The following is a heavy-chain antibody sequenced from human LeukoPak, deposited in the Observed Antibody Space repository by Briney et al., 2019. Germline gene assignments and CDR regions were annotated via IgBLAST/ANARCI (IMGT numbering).Heavy chain of an antibody. D-gene: IGHD3-22*01. CDR3: TRTANYYDTILGYFDY. Sequence: GGSLRLSCTAAGFTFGDYAMSWFRQAPGKGLEWVGFIRSKAYGGTTEYAASVKGRFTISRDDSKSIAYLQMNSLKTEDTAVYYCTRTANYYDTILGYFDYWGQGTLVTVSS. CDR1: GFTFGDYA. V-gene: IGHV3-49*03. J-gene: IGHJ4*02. CDR2: IRSKAYGGTT.